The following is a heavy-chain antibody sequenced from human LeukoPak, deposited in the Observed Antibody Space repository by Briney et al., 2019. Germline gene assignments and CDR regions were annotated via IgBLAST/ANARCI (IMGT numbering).Heavy chain of an antibody. J-gene: IGHJ4*02. CDR2: ISGSGGST. CDR1: GFTFSSYA. V-gene: IGHV3-23*01. CDR3: ARVAYGDSRGDY. Sequence: PGGSLRLSCAASGFTFSSYAMSWVRQAPGKGLEWVSAISGSGGSTYYADSVKGRFTISRDNAKNSLYLQMNSLRAEDTAMYYCARVAYGDSRGDYWGQGTLVTVSS. D-gene: IGHD4-17*01.